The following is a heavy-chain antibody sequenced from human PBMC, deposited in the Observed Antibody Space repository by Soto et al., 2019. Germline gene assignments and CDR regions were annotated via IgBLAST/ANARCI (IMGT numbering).Heavy chain of an antibody. J-gene: IGHJ4*02. CDR3: AKERYDSSGYYRFFDY. D-gene: IGHD3-22*01. Sequence: GGSLRLSCAASGFTFSSYGMHWVRQAPGKGLEWVAVISYDGSNKYYADSVKGRFTISRDNSKNTLYLQMNSLRAEDTAVYYCAKERYDSSGYYRFFDYWGQGTLVTVSS. V-gene: IGHV3-30*18. CDR1: GFTFSSYG. CDR2: ISYDGSNK.